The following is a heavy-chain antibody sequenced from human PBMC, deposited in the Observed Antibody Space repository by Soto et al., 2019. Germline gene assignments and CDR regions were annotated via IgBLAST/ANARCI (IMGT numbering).Heavy chain of an antibody. CDR3: ARDNGRRGVVH. CDR2: SYRSGSN. Sequence: SETLSLTCAVSGYSISSGYYWGWIRQPPGKGLEWVGSSYRSGSNYYNPSLKSRVTISVDTSKNQFHLKLSSVTAADTAVYCCARDNGRRGVVHWGQGTLVTVSS. D-gene: IGHD2-15*01. CDR1: GYSISSGYY. V-gene: IGHV4-38-2*02. J-gene: IGHJ4*02.